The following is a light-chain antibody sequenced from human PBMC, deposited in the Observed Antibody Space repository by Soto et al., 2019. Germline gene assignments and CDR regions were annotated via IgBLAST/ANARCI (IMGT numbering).Light chain of an antibody. CDR2: KAS. CDR3: QQHNSFSIT. V-gene: IGKV1-5*03. Sequence: DIHMTQSPSTLSASVGYRFTITCRGSQSISSWLAWYKQKPGKDPKLLIYKASSLESGVPSRFSGSGSGTELTLTINSLQADDFENYYCQQHNSFSITFGQGTRLELK. J-gene: IGKJ5*01. CDR1: QSISSW.